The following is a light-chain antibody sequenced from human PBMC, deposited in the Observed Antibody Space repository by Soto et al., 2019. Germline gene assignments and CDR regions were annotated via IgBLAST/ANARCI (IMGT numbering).Light chain of an antibody. J-gene: IGKJ1*01. V-gene: IGKV3-15*01. CDR1: QSVRSN. CDR3: QQYNSYSWT. CDR2: GAS. Sequence: EIVMTQSPATLSVSPGERATLSCRASQSVRSNLAWYQQKPGQAPRLLIYGASTRATGVPARFSGSGSGTEFTLIISSLQPDDFATYYCQQYNSYSWTFGQGTKVEIK.